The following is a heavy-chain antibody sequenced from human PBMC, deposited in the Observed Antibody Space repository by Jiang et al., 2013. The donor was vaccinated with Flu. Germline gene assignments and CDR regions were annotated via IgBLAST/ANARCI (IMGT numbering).Heavy chain of an antibody. CDR3: ARGHLQLWLDY. CDR1: GFTFSSYA. D-gene: IGHD5-18*01. V-gene: IGHV3-30*01. CDR2: ISYDGSNK. J-gene: IGHJ4*02. Sequence: VQLLESGGGVVQPGRSLRLSCAASGFTFSSYAMHWVRQAPGKGLEWVAVISYDGSNKYYADSVKGRFTISRDNSKNTLYLQMNSLRAEDTAVYYCARGHLQLWLDYWGQGTPGHRLL.